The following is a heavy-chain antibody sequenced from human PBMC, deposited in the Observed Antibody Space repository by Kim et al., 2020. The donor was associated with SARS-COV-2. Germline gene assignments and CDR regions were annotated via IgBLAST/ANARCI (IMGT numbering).Heavy chain of an antibody. Sequence: GGSLRLSCAASGFTFSSYSMNWVRQAPGKGLEWVSYISGGSITIYYADFVKGRFTISRDNAENSLYLKMNSLRAEDTAVYYCARVFRVRGGKSGMDGWG. CDR3: ARVFRVRGGKSGMDG. J-gene: IGHJ6*02. V-gene: IGHV3-48*01. CDR1: GFTFSSYS. CDR2: ISGGSITI. D-gene: IGHD3-10*01.